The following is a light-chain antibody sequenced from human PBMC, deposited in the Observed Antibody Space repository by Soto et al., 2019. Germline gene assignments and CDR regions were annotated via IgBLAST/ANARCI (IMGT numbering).Light chain of an antibody. V-gene: IGKV1-33*01. J-gene: IGKJ3*01. Sequence: DIQMTQSPSSLSASVGDRVTITCQASQDISNFLNWYPQKPGKAPKLLIYDASNLETGVPSRFGGSGSGTDFTFTISSLQPEDIATYYCQQYDNLPPGFTFGPGTKVDIK. CDR3: QQYDNLPPGFT. CDR1: QDISNF. CDR2: DAS.